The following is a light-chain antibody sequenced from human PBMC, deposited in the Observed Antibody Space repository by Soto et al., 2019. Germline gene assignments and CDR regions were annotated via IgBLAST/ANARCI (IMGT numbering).Light chain of an antibody. J-gene: IGKJ3*01. CDR1: QSVSSY. CDR3: QQRSNLPPIT. V-gene: IGKV3-11*01. CDR2: DAS. Sequence: EIVLTQSPATLSLSPGERATLSCRASQSVSSYLAWYQQKPGQAPRLLIYDASNRATGITARFSGSGSATDFTLTISILEPDDFAVYYCQQRSNLPPITFGPGTKVDIK.